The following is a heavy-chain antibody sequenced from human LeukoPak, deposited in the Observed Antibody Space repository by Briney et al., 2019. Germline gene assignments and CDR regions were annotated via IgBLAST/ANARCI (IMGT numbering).Heavy chain of an antibody. J-gene: IGHJ3*02. CDR3: EKNNDSNGYHTDDAFDI. CDR1: GFTFNTYA. D-gene: IGHD3-22*01. CDR2: ISVSGSST. Sequence: GGSLRLSCAASGFTFNTYAMNWVRQAPGKGLEWVSVISVSGSSTYYADSVKGRFTISRDSSKSTLYLQMNSLRAEDTAIYYCEKNNDSNGYHTDDAFDIWGQGTMVTVSS. V-gene: IGHV3-23*01.